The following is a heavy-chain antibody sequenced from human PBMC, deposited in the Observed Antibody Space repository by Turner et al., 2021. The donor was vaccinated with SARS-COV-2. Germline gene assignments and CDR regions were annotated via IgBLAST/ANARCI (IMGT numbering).Heavy chain of an antibody. J-gene: IGHJ6*02. CDR2: FDPEDVET. CDR3: ATVFAVAGLSYGMDV. CDR1: GYTLIELS. V-gene: IGHV1-24*01. D-gene: IGHD6-19*01. Sequence: QVQQVQSGAEVKKPGATVKVSCKVYGYTLIELSMHWVRQAPGKGLEWMGGFDPEDVETIYAQKFQGRVTMTEDTSTDTAYMELSSLRSEDTAVYYCATVFAVAGLSYGMDVWGQGTTVTFSS.